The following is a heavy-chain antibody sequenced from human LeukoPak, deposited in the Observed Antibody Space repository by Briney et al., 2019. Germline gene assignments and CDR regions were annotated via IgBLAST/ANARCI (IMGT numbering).Heavy chain of an antibody. V-gene: IGHV3-43*02. Sequence: PGGSLRLSCAASGFTCDGYAMHWVRQAPGKGLEWVSLISGDGVSTDYAASVKGRITISRDNSKNSLYLQMHSLRTEDSALYYCAKDVWTNGVWAGYFDLWGRGTLVTVSS. J-gene: IGHJ2*01. CDR1: GFTCDGYA. CDR3: AKDVWTNGVWAGYFDL. D-gene: IGHD2-8*01. CDR2: ISGDGVST.